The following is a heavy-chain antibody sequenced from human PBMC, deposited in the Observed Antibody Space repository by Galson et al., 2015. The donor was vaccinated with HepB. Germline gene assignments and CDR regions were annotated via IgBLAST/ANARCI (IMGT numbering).Heavy chain of an antibody. CDR1: GFTFSDHY. CDR2: STNKANGYTT. D-gene: IGHD3-10*01. CDR3: ARSTKGVLDQ. J-gene: IGHJ4*02. Sequence: SLRLSCAASGFTFSDHYMDWVRQAPGKGLEWVARSTNKANGYTTEYAASVKGRFTVSRDDSRNSLYLQMDSLNAEDTAVYYCARSTKGVLDQWVQGTLLTVSS. V-gene: IGHV3-72*01.